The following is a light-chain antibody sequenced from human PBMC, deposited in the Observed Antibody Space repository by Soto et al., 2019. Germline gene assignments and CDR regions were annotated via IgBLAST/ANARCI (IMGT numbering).Light chain of an antibody. CDR1: QSLSSS. CDR3: QQYKNWHPIT. J-gene: IGKJ5*01. CDR2: GAS. V-gene: IGKV3-15*01. Sequence: EIVMTQSPATLSVSPGEGATLSCRASQSLSSSLAWYQQKPGQAPRLLIYGASTRATGIPARFSGSGSGTEFTLTISSLQSEDFLVYYCQQYKNWHPITFGQGTRLEIK.